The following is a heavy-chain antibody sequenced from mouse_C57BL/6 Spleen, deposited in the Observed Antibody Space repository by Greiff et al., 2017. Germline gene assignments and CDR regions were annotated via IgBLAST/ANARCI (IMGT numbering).Heavy chain of an antibody. J-gene: IGHJ2*01. V-gene: IGHV1-42*01. Sequence: VQLQQSGPELVKPGASVKISCKASGYSFTGYYMNWVKQSPEKSLEWIGEINPSTGGTTYNQKFKAKATLSVYKSSSTAYMQLKSLTSEDSAVYYCARTKGGFDYWGQGTTLTVSS. CDR1: GYSFTGYY. CDR2: INPSTGGT. D-gene: IGHD1-3*01. CDR3: ARTKGGFDY.